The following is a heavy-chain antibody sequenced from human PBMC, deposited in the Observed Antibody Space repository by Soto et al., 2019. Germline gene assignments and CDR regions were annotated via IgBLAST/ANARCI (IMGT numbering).Heavy chain of an antibody. V-gene: IGHV1-18*04. J-gene: IGHJ4*02. CDR2: ISAYNGNT. D-gene: IGHD2-15*01. Sequence: QVQLVQSGAEVKKPGASVKVSCKASGYTFTSYGISWVRQAPGQGLEWMGWISAYNGNTNYAQKLQGRVTMTTDTSTSTAYMELRSLRSDDTAVYYCARGPNVRYCSGGSCYCPWGYWGQGTLVTVSS. CDR3: ARGPNVRYCSGGSCYCPWGY. CDR1: GYTFTSYG.